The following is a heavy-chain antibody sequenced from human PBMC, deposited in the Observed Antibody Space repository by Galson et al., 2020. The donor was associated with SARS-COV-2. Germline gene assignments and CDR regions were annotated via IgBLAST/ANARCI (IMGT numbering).Heavy chain of an antibody. V-gene: IGHV3-23*01. CDR2: LSVDGYIT. CDR1: GFSIGSYS. D-gene: IGHD2-2*01. J-gene: IGHJ4*02. Sequence: GGSLRLSCAASGFSIGSYSLSWVRQAPGKGLEWVSFLSVDGYITYYADSVKGRFTISRDTSKNTMYLQMNGLRAEDTAVYFCAKGRPADYWGQGTLVTVSS. CDR3: AKGRPADY.